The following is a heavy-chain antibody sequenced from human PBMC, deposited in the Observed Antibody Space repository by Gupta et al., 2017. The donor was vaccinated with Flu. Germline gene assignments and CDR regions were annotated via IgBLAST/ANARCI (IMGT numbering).Heavy chain of an antibody. J-gene: IGHJ5*02. CDR3: AREVVNNRLDP. V-gene: IGHV3-74*01. D-gene: IGHD2-15*01. Sequence: SGHFMHWVRQVPGQGLVWVARIRFDGTATSYADSVKGRFTISRDNAKNTLYLQMNSLSPEDTALYYCAREVVNNRLDPWGQGTLVTVAS. CDR2: IRFDGTAT. CDR1: SGHF.